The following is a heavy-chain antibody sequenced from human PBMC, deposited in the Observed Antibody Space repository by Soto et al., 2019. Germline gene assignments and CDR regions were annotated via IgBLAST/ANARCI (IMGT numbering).Heavy chain of an antibody. CDR2: ISGGGGDT. Sequence: GGSLRLCCAASGFTFSSYGMHWVRQAPGKGLEWVSTISGGGGDTYYTDSVKGRFTISRDNSENTLHLQMNSLRIEDSAVYYCAVLTDCTNGVCTRPFDYWGQGTLVTVSS. CDR1: GFTFSSYG. V-gene: IGHV3-23*01. CDR3: AVLTDCTNGVCTRPFDY. D-gene: IGHD2-8*01. J-gene: IGHJ4*02.